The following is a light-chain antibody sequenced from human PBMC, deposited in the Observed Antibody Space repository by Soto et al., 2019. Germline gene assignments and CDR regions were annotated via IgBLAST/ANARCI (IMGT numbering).Light chain of an antibody. V-gene: IGKV3-20*01. CDR3: QQYDFSPGT. Sequence: EIVLTQSPGTLSLSPGERATLSCRASQSVGSTYLAWYQQKPGQAPRLLILGTSTRATGIPDRFSGSGSGTDFTITIRRLEAEDFEVYFCQQYDFSPGTFGPGTKLDLK. J-gene: IGKJ3*01. CDR1: QSVGSTY. CDR2: GTS.